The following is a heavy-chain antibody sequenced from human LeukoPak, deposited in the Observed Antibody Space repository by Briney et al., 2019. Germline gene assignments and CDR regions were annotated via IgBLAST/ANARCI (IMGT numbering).Heavy chain of an antibody. V-gene: IGHV3-64*01. D-gene: IGHD4-17*01. CDR2: ISSTEGRI. J-gene: IGHJ4*02. Sequence: GGSLRRACAASGFTFSNYAIHWVRQAPRKGLECVSAISSTEGRIYYANSVKGRFTISRDNSKNMVFLQMGSLRAEDMAVYYCARVSPNTVTTLQYFDYWGQGTLVTVSS. CDR1: GFTFSNYA. CDR3: ARVSPNTVTTLQYFDY.